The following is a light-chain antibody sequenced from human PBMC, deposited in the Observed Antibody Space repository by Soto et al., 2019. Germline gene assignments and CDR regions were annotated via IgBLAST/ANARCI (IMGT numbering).Light chain of an antibody. V-gene: IGLV2-11*01. CDR2: DVS. CDR1: SSDVGGYNY. J-gene: IGLJ1*01. Sequence: QSALTQPRSVSGSPGQSVTISCTGTSSDVGGYNYVSWYQQHPGKAPKFMIYDVSKRPSGVPDHFSGSKSGNTASLTISGLQAEDEADYYCCSYAGSYTVYVFGTGTKVTVL. CDR3: CSYAGSYTVYV.